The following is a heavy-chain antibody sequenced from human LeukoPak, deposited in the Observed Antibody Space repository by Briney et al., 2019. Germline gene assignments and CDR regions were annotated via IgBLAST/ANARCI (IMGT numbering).Heavy chain of an antibody. CDR3: AKEGTRSHSQWAFDF. J-gene: IGHJ3*01. CDR2: INTDGSST. Sequence: GGSLRLSCAASGFTFSSYWMHWVRQAPGKGLVWVSRINTDGSSTSYADSVKGRFTISRDNAKNTLYLQMNSLRAEDTAVYYCAKEGTRSHSQWAFDFWGQGTMVTVSS. V-gene: IGHV3-74*01. D-gene: IGHD6-19*01. CDR1: GFTFSSYW.